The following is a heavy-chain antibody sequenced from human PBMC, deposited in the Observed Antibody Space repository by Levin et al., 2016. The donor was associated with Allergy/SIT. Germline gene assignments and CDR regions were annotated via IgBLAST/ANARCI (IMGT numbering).Heavy chain of an antibody. CDR3: ARVYSRRPNYYFDY. CDR2: IYYSGST. D-gene: IGHD2-21*01. CDR1: GGSISSYY. Sequence: SETLSLTCTVSGGSISSYYWSWIRQPPGKGLEWIGYIYYSGSTNYNPSLKSRVTISVDTSKNQFSLKLSSVTAADTAVYYCARVYSRRPNYYFDYWGQGTLVTVSS. J-gene: IGHJ4*02. V-gene: IGHV4-59*01.